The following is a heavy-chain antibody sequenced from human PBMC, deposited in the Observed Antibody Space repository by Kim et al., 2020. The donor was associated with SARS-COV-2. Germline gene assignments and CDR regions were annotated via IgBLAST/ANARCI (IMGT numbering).Heavy chain of an antibody. D-gene: IGHD6-13*01. Sequence: SETLSLTCAVSGGSISSSNWWSWVRQPPGKGLEWIGEIYHSGSTNYNPSLKSRVTISVDKSKNQFSLKLSSVTAADTAVYYCASCGYSSSRREFDYWGQGTLVTVSS. V-gene: IGHV4-4*02. CDR3: ASCGYSSSRREFDY. J-gene: IGHJ4*02. CDR2: IYHSGST. CDR1: GGSISSSNW.